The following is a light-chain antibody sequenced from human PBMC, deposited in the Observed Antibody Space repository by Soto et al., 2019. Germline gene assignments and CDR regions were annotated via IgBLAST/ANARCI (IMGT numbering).Light chain of an antibody. CDR3: QQLNNYPST. CDR2: AAS. CDR1: QDISSY. J-gene: IGKJ4*01. V-gene: IGKV1-9*01. Sequence: IPLTQSPSSLSASVGDRVTINCRASQDISSYLGWYQQKPGKAPKLLIYAASTLQSGVPSRFSGSESGTDFTLTISSLQPEDFATYYCQQLNNYPSTFGGGTKQEIK.